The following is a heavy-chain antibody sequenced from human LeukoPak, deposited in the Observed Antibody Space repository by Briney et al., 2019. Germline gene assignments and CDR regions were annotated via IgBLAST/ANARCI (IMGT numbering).Heavy chain of an antibody. J-gene: IGHJ4*02. Sequence: GGSLRLSCAASGFIFSNHGMNWVRQAPGKGLEWVSTISGSGDSTYYADSVKGRFTTSRDNSKNTLYLQMNSLRAEDTAVYYCAKDISGGDCPDYWGQGTPVTVSS. D-gene: IGHD2-21*02. CDR1: GFIFSNHG. CDR3: AKDISGGDCPDY. V-gene: IGHV3-23*01. CDR2: ISGSGDST.